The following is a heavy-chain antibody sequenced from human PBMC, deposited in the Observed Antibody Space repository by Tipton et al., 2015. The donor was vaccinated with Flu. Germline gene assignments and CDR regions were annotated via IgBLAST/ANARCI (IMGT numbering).Heavy chain of an antibody. CDR1: GGSFSGYY. J-gene: IGHJ5*02. Sequence: TLSLTCAVYGGSFSGYYWSWIRQPPGKGLEWIGEINHSGSTNYNPSLKSRVTISVDTSKNQFSLKLSSVTAADTAVYYCAREWLGASFCNWFHPWGQGTLVTVSS. CDR3: AREWLGASFCNWFHP. CDR2: INHSGST. V-gene: IGHV4-34*01. D-gene: IGHD1-26*01.